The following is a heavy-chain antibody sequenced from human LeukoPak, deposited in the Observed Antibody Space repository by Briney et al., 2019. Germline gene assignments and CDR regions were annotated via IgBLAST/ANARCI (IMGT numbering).Heavy chain of an antibody. CDR2: ISSSSSYI. D-gene: IGHD1-26*01. V-gene: IGHV3-21*04. Sequence: GGSLRLSCAASGFTFSSYSMNWVRQAPGKGLEWVSSISSSSSYIYYADSVKGRFTISRDNSKNTLYLQMNSLRAEDTAVYYCAKEAVGATTGGDYWGQGTLVTVSS. J-gene: IGHJ4*02. CDR3: AKEAVGATTGGDY. CDR1: GFTFSSYS.